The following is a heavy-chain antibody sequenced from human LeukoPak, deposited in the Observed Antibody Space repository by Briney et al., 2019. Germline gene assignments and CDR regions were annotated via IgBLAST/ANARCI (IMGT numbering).Heavy chain of an antibody. Sequence: GGSLRLSCAASGFTFSSYEMNWVRQAPGKGLEWVSYISSSGSTIYYADSVKGRFTISRDNAKNSLYLQMNSLRAEDTAVYYCARVLLADSNGYYYYWGQGTLVTVSS. CDR1: GFTFSSYE. CDR3: ARVLLADSNGYYYY. D-gene: IGHD3-22*01. CDR2: ISSSGSTI. J-gene: IGHJ4*02. V-gene: IGHV3-48*03.